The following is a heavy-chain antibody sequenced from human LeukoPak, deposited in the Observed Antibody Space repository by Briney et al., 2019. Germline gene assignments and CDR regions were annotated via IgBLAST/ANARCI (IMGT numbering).Heavy chain of an antibody. D-gene: IGHD1/OR15-1a*01. Sequence: SETLSLTCTVSGYSISSGYYWGWIRQPPGKGLEWIGEIYHSGSTNYNPSLKSRVTISVDKSKNQFSLKLSSVTAADTAVYYCARIYRGGTVPKDYWGQGTLVTVSS. CDR3: ARIYRGGTVPKDY. CDR1: GYSISSGYY. CDR2: IYHSGST. V-gene: IGHV4-38-2*02. J-gene: IGHJ4*02.